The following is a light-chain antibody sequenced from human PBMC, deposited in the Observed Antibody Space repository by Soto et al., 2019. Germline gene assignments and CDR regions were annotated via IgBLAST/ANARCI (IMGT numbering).Light chain of an antibody. Sequence: QSALTQPPSASGSPGQSVTISCTGTSSDVGGYKYVSWYQQHPGKAPKLMIFEVNKRPSGFPDRFSGSKSGNTASLTVSGLQAEDDADYYCSSYAGINNLGVFGTGTKVTVL. CDR2: EVN. CDR1: SSDVGGYKY. V-gene: IGLV2-8*01. J-gene: IGLJ1*01. CDR3: SSYAGINNLGV.